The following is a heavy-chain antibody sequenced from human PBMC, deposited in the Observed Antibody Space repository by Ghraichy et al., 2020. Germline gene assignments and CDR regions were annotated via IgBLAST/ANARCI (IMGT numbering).Heavy chain of an antibody. CDR3: ARATLYSAYSCDY. J-gene: IGHJ4*02. V-gene: IGHV4-4*09. D-gene: IGHD2-15*01. Sequence: SETLSLTCTVSGGSISSYYWSWIRQPPGKGLEWIGYIYTSGSTNYNPSLKSRVTISVDTSKNQFSLKLSSVTAADTAVYYCARATLYSAYSCDYWGQGTLVTVSS. CDR1: GGSISSYY. CDR2: IYTSGST.